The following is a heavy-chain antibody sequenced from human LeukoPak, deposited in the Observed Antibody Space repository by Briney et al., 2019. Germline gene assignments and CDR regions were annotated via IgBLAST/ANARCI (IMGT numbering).Heavy chain of an antibody. CDR1: GGSISSPNHD. CDR2: IYYSGAT. CDR3: ARSLGANTWVGNWFDP. J-gene: IGHJ5*02. V-gene: IGHV4-39*01. D-gene: IGHD3-10*01. Sequence: SETLSLTCSVSGGSISSPNHDWAWIRQPPGQGLECIGSIYYSGATYYNLSLKSRVTLSLDTSQNQFSLKLSSVTAADTAIYFCARSLGANTWVGNWFDPWGQGTLVTVSP.